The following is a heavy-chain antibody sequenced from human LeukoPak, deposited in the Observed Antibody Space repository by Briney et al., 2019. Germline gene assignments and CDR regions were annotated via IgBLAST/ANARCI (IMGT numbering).Heavy chain of an antibody. V-gene: IGHV3-74*03. J-gene: IGHJ4*02. CDR3: ATVFKGSFLQDY. CDR2: IKMDERSA. D-gene: IGHD3-10*01. Sequence: GGSPRLSCTVSGFTITNNWMYWVRQAPGRGLVWVSRIKMDERSAVCADSVKGRFIISRDNAKNTVYLQMNSLRADDTAVYYCATVFKGSFLQDYWGQGTLVTVSP. CDR1: GFTITNNW.